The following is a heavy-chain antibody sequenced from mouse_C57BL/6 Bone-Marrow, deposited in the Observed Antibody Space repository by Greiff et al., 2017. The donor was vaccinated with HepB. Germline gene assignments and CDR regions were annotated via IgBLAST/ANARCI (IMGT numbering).Heavy chain of an antibody. D-gene: IGHD2-5*01. CDR3: ARFYYSNYGYWYFDV. Sequence: EVKLQESGPGMVKPSQSLSLTCTVTGYSITSGYDWHWIRHFPGNKLEWMGYISYSGSTNYNPSLKSRISITHDTSKNHFFLKLNSVTTEDTATYYCARFYYSNYGYWYFDVWGTGTTVTVSS. V-gene: IGHV3-1*01. J-gene: IGHJ1*03. CDR1: GYSITSGYD. CDR2: ISYSGST.